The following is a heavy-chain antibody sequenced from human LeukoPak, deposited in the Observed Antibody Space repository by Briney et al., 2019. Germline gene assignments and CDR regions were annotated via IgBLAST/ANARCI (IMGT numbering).Heavy chain of an antibody. CDR1: GGSFSGYY. V-gene: IGHV4-4*08. D-gene: IGHD5-24*01. CDR3: ARLSARDGYNNPFDY. J-gene: IGHJ4*02. CDR2: IYTSGST. Sequence: SETLSLTCAVYGGSFSGYYWSWIRQPPGKGLEWIGRIYTSGSTSYNPSLKSRVTISLDTSKNQFSLKLSSVTAADTAVYYCARLSARDGYNNPFDYWGQGTLVTVSS.